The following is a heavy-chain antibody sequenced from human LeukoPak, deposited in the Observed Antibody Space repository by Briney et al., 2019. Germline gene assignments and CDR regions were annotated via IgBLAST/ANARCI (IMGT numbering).Heavy chain of an antibody. CDR1: GFTFSSYE. J-gene: IGHJ4*02. Sequence: GGSLRLSCAASGFTFSSYEMNWVRQAPGKGLEWVSAISGSGGSTYYADSVKGRFTISRDNSKNTLYLQMNSLRAEDTAVYYCARNTGFLYGSGTYSPYYFDYWGQGTLVTVSS. CDR2: ISGSGGST. V-gene: IGHV3-23*01. CDR3: ARNTGFLYGSGTYSPYYFDY. D-gene: IGHD3-10*01.